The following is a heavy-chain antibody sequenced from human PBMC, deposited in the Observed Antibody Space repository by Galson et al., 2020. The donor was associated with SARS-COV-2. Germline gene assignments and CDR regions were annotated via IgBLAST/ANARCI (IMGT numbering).Heavy chain of an antibody. D-gene: IGHD2-15*01. Sequence: SETLSLTCAVSGVSISTTNYWSWIRQAPGKGLEWIGSVYPSGSTYYNPSLKSRVTISLDTSKNQFSLRLTSVTAADTALYYGARQGVTMRFLLVVPVGFFGLWGRGTLVTVSS. CDR1: GVSISTTNY. V-gene: IGHV4-38-2*01. CDR2: VYPSGST. CDR3: ARQGVTMRFLLVVPVGFFGL. J-gene: IGHJ2*01.